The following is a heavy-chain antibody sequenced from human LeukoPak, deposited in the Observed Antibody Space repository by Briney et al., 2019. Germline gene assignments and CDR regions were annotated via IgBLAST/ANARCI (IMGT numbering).Heavy chain of an antibody. J-gene: IGHJ4*02. CDR2: IYSGGST. CDR1: GFLVSSKY. CDR3: AGGYSYGYY. V-gene: IGHV3-53*01. D-gene: IGHD5-18*01. Sequence: GGSLRLSCAASGFLVSSKYMSWVRQAPGKGLEWVSVIYSGGSTYYADSVKGRFTISRDNSKNTLYLQMNSLRAEDTAVYYCAGGYSYGYYWGQGTLVTVSS.